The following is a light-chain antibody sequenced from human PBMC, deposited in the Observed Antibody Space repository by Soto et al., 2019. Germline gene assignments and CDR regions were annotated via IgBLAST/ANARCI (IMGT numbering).Light chain of an antibody. J-gene: IGKJ5*01. CDR1: QSVSRR. CDR2: GAS. Sequence: ERVMTRCPSTLSVSPGERATLACRASQSVSRRLAWYQHRPGQSPRLLISGASMRASGVPVRFSGSGSGTDFTLTISRLEPEDFAVYYCQHYGETPITFGLGTRLEIK. CDR3: QHYGETPIT. V-gene: IGKV3D-15*01.